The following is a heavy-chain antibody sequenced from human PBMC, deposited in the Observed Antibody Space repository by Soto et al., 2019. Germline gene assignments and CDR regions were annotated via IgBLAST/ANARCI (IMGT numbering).Heavy chain of an antibody. CDR3: VRLNAWTLDS. V-gene: IGHV3-33*01. D-gene: IGHD1-1*01. J-gene: IGHJ4*02. CDR2: IWFDGSHQ. Sequence: QVQLVESGGGVVQPGTSLRLSCAASGFTFSGAGMHWVRQAPGKGLEYVAIIWFDGSHQYYADSVKGRFTISRDNSRNILYLQMNSLRAEETSVYYCVRLNAWTLDSWGQGTLVSVSS. CDR1: GFTFSGAG.